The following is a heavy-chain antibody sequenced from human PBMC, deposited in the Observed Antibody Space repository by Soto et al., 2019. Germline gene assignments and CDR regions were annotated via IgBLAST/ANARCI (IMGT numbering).Heavy chain of an antibody. D-gene: IGHD1-26*01. CDR3: ARREIQGPIVY. V-gene: IGHV4-28*01. CDR1: GYSISSSNW. Sequence: QVQLQESGPGLVKPSDTLSLTCAVSGYSISSSNWWGWIRQPPGKGLEWIGYIYYSGTTYYNPSLKSRVTMSVDTSKNQCSLKLTSVTTVDTAVYYCARREIQGPIVYWGQGTLVTVSS. CDR2: IYYSGTT. J-gene: IGHJ4*02.